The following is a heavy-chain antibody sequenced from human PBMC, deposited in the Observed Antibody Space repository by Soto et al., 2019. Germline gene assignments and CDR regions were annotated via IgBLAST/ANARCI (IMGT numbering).Heavy chain of an antibody. Sequence: GGSLRLSCAASGFTFSSYGMHWVRQAPGKGLEWVAVISYDGSNKYYADSVKGRFTISRDNSKNTLYLQMNSLRAEDTAVYYWAKGWARRHDYSIPPGAKHFDYWGQGTLVTVSS. D-gene: IGHD4-4*01. CDR1: GFTFSSYG. J-gene: IGHJ4*02. CDR3: AKGWARRHDYSIPPGAKHFDY. CDR2: ISYDGSNK. V-gene: IGHV3-30*18.